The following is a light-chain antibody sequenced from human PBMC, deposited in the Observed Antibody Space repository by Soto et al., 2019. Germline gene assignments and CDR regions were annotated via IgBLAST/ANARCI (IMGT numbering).Light chain of an antibody. CDR3: HQYDSSPLT. J-gene: IGKJ4*01. CDR2: GAS. V-gene: IGKV3-20*01. Sequence: EIVLTQSPGTLSLSPGERATLSCRASQSVSSSYLAWYQQKPGQAPRLLIYGASSRATGIPDRFSGSGSGTDFTLTISRLEPEDFGVYYCHQYDSSPLTFGGRTRVEIK. CDR1: QSVSSSY.